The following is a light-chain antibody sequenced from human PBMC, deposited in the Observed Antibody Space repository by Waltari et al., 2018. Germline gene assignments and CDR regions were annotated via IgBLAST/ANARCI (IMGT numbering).Light chain of an antibody. CDR3: QQFNTYPLT. Sequence: IQLTQSPSSLSASVGDRVTITCRASQGINSDLAWYQQKPGKAPNLLIYAAFTLQSGVPSRFSGSGSGTDFTLTISSLQPEDFATYYCQQFNTYPLTFGQGTRLEIK. J-gene: IGKJ5*01. V-gene: IGKV1-9*01. CDR1: QGINSD. CDR2: AAF.